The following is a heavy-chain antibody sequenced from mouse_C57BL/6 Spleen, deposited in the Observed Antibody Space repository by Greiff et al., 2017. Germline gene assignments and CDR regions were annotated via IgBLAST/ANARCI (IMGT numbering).Heavy chain of an antibody. CDR1: GFTFSSYA. D-gene: IGHD2-1*01. J-gene: IGHJ2*01. Sequence: EVQLVESGEGLVKPGGSLKLSCAASGFTFSSYAMSWVRQTPEKRLEWVAYISSGGDYIYYADTVKGRFTISRANARHTLYLRMSSLKSADTAMYYCTRGGIYYGNYFYFDYGGQGTTRTVSS. CDR2: ISSGGDYI. V-gene: IGHV5-9-1*02. CDR3: TRGGIYYGNYFYFDY.